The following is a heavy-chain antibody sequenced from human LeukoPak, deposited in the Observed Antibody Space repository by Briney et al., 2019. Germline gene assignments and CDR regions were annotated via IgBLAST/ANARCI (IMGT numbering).Heavy chain of an antibody. Sequence: GGTLRLSCAASGFTFSSYGMSWVRQAPGKGLEWVSAISGSGGSTYYADSVKGRFTISRDNSKNSLYLQMNSLRAEDTAVYYCAELGITMIGGVWGKGTTVTISS. J-gene: IGHJ6*04. V-gene: IGHV3-23*01. CDR3: AELGITMIGGV. CDR2: ISGSGGST. CDR1: GFTFSSYG. D-gene: IGHD3-10*02.